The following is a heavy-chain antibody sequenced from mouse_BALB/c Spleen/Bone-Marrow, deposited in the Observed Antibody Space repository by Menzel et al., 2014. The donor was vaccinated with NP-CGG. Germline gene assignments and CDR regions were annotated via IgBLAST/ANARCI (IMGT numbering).Heavy chain of an antibody. J-gene: IGHJ3*01. D-gene: IGHD2-4*01. CDR1: GFSLTSCG. V-gene: IGHV2-9*02. Sequence: VKLVESGPGLVAPSQSLSITCTVSGFSLTSCGVHWVRQPPGKGLEWLGVIWAGGSTNYNSALMSRLSISKDNSKSQVFLKMNSLQTDDTAMYYCARDLYYDYDEGFAYWGQGTLVTVSA. CDR2: IWAGGST. CDR3: ARDLYYDYDEGFAY.